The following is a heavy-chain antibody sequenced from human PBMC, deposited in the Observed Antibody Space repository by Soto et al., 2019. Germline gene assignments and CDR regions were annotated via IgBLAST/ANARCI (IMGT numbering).Heavy chain of an antibody. CDR1: GFTFRSYV. V-gene: IGHV3-30*19. CDR3: ARWGTTGGLDV. Sequence: QVQLVESGGGVVQPGTSLRVSCVGSGFTFRSYVIHWVRQAPGKGLEWVALTSYDGSDKYYGYSVRGRFTISRDNSRNTVDLQMDSLRLEDTALYYCARWGTTGGLDVWGQGTLVSVSS. D-gene: IGHD3-16*01. CDR2: TSYDGSDK. J-gene: IGHJ1*01.